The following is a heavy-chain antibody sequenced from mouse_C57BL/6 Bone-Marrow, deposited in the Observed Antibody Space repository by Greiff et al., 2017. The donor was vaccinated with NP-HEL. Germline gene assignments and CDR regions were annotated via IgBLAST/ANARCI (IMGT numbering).Heavy chain of an antibody. V-gene: IGHV2-5*01. J-gene: IGHJ4*01. Sequence: QVHVKQSGPGLVQPSQSLSITCTVSGFSLTSYGVHWVRQSPGKGLEWLGVIWRGGSTDYNAAFMSRLSITKDNSKSQVFFKMNSLQADDTAIYYCAKNLWWSYAMDYWGQGTSVTVSS. CDR2: IWRGGST. CDR3: AKNLWWSYAMDY. CDR1: GFSLTSYG. D-gene: IGHD1-1*02.